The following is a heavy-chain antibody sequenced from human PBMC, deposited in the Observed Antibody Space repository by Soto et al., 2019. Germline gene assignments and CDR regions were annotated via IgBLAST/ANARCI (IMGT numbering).Heavy chain of an antibody. CDR2: IYYSGST. CDR1: GGSISSYY. V-gene: IGHV4-59*01. D-gene: IGHD2-8*01. CDR3: ARRYAGNFDY. Sequence: QVQLQESGPGLVKPSETLSLTCTVSGGSISSYYWSWIRQPPGKGLEGIGYIYYSGSTNYNPPLKSRVTISVDTSKNQFSLKLSSVTAADTAVYYCARRYAGNFDYWGQGTLVTVSS. J-gene: IGHJ4*02.